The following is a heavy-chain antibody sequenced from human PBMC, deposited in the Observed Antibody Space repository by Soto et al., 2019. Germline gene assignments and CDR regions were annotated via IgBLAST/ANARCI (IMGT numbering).Heavy chain of an antibody. CDR3: ARDLYDSSGYPDY. D-gene: IGHD3-22*01. J-gene: IGHJ4*02. Sequence: GGSVRLSCAASGFTFGSYSMNWVRQAPGKGLEWVSSISSSSSYIHYADSVKGRFTISRDNAKNSLYLQMNSLRAEDTAVYYCARDLYDSSGYPDYSGQGTLVTVSS. CDR1: GFTFGSYS. CDR2: ISSSSSYI. V-gene: IGHV3-21*01.